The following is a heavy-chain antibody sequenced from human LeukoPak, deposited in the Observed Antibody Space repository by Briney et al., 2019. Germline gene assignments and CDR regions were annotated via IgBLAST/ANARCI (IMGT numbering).Heavy chain of an antibody. V-gene: IGHV3-30-3*02. J-gene: IGHJ4*02. Sequence: GGSLRLSCAASGFTFSSYAMHWVRQAPGKGLEWVAVISYDGSNKYYADSVKGRFTISRDNSKNTLYLQMNSLRAEDTAVYYCAKSWDIVVVPACFDYWGQGTLVTVSS. D-gene: IGHD2-2*01. CDR3: AKSWDIVVVPACFDY. CDR1: GFTFSSYA. CDR2: ISYDGSNK.